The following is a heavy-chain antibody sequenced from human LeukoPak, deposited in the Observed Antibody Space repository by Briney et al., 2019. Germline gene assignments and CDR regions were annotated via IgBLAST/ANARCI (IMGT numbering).Heavy chain of an antibody. CDR3: ARATWGYQFDC. Sequence: SGGSLTLSCAASGFTVRTNYVSWVRQAPGQGLEWVTVIYSSGSTYYADSVKNRFTISRDEFNNTVYLQMNSLRVEDAAVYYCARATWGYQFDCWGQGTLVTVSS. D-gene: IGHD5-12*01. V-gene: IGHV3-66*01. CDR1: GFTVRTNY. CDR2: IYSSGST. J-gene: IGHJ4*02.